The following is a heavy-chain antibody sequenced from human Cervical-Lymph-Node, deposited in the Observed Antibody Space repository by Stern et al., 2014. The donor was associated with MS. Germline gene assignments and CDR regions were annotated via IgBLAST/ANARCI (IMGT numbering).Heavy chain of an antibody. CDR2: SNAGHGNT. CDR3: ARGGGGYSYGLDY. CDR1: GYTFTRYG. V-gene: IGHV1-3*02. D-gene: IGHD5-18*01. Sequence: QVQLVQSGAEVRKPGASVKVSCKASGYTFTRYGIHWVRQAPGHRLEWMGWSNAGHGNTKYSQEFQGRVTITRDTSASTAYMELGSLRSEDMAVYYCARGGGGYSYGLDYWGQGTLVTVSS. J-gene: IGHJ4*02.